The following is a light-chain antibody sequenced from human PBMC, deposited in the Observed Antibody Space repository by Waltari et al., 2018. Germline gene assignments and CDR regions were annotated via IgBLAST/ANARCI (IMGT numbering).Light chain of an antibody. Sequence: QSALTQPASVSGSPGQSITISCPGTSNDVGHYNLFSWYQQYPGKVPQLIIYEVNKRPSVVSHRFSGSKSRNTASLTISGLQAEDEADYYCFSYTGDTTLYVFGTGTKVTVL. J-gene: IGLJ1*01. CDR2: EVN. CDR1: SNDVGHYNL. CDR3: FSYTGDTTLYV. V-gene: IGLV2-23*02.